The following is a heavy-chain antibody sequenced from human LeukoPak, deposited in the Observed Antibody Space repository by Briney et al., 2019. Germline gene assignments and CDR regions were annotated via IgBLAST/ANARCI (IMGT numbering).Heavy chain of an antibody. CDR2: ISGSGGST. D-gene: IGHD3-22*01. CDR1: GFTFSSYA. J-gene: IGHJ4*02. V-gene: IGHV3-23*01. CDR3: AREYYYDSKGLNLYYFDY. Sequence: PGGSLRLSCAASGFTFSSYAMSWVRQAPGKGLEWVSAISGSGGSTYYADSVKGRFTISRDNSKNTLYLQMNSLRAEDTAVYYCAREYYYDSKGLNLYYFDYWGQGTLVTVSS.